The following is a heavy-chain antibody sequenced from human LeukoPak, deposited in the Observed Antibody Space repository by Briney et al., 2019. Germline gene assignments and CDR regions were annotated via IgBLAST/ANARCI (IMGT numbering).Heavy chain of an antibody. D-gene: IGHD1-14*01. CDR1: GVTLSSYL. CDR3: ARSNPNRNALDL. CDR2: INKDGSEE. J-gene: IGHJ3*01. Sequence: PGGSLRLSCAASGVTLSSYLMSWVRQAPGRGLEWVANINKDGSEETYLDSVKGRFTVSRDNAKNSLFLQMNSLRGDDTAVYYCARSNPNRNALDLWGQGTMVTISS. V-gene: IGHV3-7*01.